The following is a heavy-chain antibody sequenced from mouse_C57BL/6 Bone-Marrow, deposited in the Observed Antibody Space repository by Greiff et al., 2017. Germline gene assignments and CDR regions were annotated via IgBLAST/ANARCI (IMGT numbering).Heavy chain of an antibody. V-gene: IGHV1-64*01. Sequence: QVQLQQPGAELVKPGASVKLSCKASGYTFTSYWMHWVKQRPGQGLEWIGMIHPNSGSTNYNEKFKGKATLTVDKSSSTAYMQLSSLTSEDSAVYYCARWGSLFGYWGQGTTLTVSS. J-gene: IGHJ2*01. CDR1: GYTFTSYW. CDR2: IHPNSGST. CDR3: ARWGSLFGY.